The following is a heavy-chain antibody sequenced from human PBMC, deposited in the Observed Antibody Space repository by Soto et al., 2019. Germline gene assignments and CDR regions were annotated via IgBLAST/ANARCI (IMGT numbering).Heavy chain of an antibody. V-gene: IGHV4-4*02. J-gene: IGHJ4*02. Sequence: SETLSLTCAVSGDSVNTHDWWAWVRQPPGKRPEWIGEISHNDLKNYHPFLKTRLSFSISRDRSSLQFSLSLRSVTATDTAVYFWARRTASRAIADWGQGKMVTVS. CDR3: ARRTASRAIAD. CDR1: GDSVNTHDW. D-gene: IGHD2-21*01. CDR2: ISHNDLK.